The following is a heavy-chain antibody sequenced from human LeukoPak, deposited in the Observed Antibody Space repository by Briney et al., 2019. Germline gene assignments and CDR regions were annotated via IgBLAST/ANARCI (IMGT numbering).Heavy chain of an antibody. V-gene: IGHV4-59*01. D-gene: IGHD3-10*01. Sequence: SETLSLTCTVSGVSISSYYWSWIRQPAGKGLEWIGCVHYSRGTNYNPSLKSRVTISVDTSKNQFSLKLSSVTAADAAVYYCARTYYGSGSLYYYYYYYMDVWGKGTTVTVSS. CDR2: VHYSRGT. CDR3: ARTYYGSGSLYYYYYYYMDV. J-gene: IGHJ6*03. CDR1: GVSISSYY.